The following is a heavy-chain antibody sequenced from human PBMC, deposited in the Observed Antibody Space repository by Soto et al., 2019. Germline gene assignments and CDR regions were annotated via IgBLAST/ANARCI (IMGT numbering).Heavy chain of an antibody. CDR3: GRHRRETGTYAQPLDY. J-gene: IGHJ4*02. Sequence: LSLTCTVSGASISSSVYYWGWVRQPPGKGLEWIGSLAYGGGTYLNPSLRSRVTISVDTSRSQIALDLTSVTAEDTAVYYCGRHRRETGTYAQPLDYWGQGTLVTVSS. D-gene: IGHD1-1*01. CDR1: GASISSSVYY. V-gene: IGHV4-39*01. CDR2: LAYGGGT.